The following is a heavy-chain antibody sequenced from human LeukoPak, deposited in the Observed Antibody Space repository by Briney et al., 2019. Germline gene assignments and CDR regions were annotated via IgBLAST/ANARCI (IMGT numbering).Heavy chain of an antibody. D-gene: IGHD3-3*01. CDR1: GFTFSSYA. J-gene: IGHJ4*02. V-gene: IGHV3-30-3*01. CDR3: ARDIGFWSGYYTIRGDY. CDR2: ISYDGSNK. Sequence: GGSLRLSCAASGFTFSSYAMHWVRQAPGKGLEWVAVISYDGSNKYYADSVKGRFTISRDNSKNTLYLQMNSLRAEDTAVYYRARDIGFWSGYYTIRGDYWGQGTLVTVSS.